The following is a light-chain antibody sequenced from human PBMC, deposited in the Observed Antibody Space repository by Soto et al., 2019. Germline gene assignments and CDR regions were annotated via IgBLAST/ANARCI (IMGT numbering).Light chain of an antibody. J-gene: IGLJ1*01. V-gene: IGLV1-44*01. Sequence: QSVLTQPPSASGTPGQRITISCSGSSSNIGSHSVNWYQQLPGTAPKLLIYRSSQRPSGVPDRFSGSKSGTSASLAISGLQSGDEADYYCAAWDDSLSGSYVFGTGTKLT. CDR2: RSS. CDR1: SSNIGSHS. CDR3: AAWDDSLSGSYV.